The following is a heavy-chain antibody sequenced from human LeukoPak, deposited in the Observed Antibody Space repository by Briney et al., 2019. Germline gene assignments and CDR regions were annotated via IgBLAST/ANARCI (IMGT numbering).Heavy chain of an antibody. V-gene: IGHV4-39*07. D-gene: IGHD2-2*01. CDR3: AIVVVPAAMSFDY. CDR2: IYYSGST. Sequence: SETLSLTCTVSGGSISSSSYYWGWSRQPPGKGLEWIGSIYYSGSTYYNPSLKSRVTISVDTSKDQFSLKLSSVTAADTAVYYCAIVVVPAAMSFDYWGQGTLVTLSS. CDR1: GGSISSSSYY. J-gene: IGHJ4*02.